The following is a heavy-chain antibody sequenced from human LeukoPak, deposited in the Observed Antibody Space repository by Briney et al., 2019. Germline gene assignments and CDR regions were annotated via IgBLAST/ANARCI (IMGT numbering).Heavy chain of an antibody. J-gene: IGHJ4*02. CDR3: AEGGRSGSFDY. Sequence: GGSLRLSCAASGFIFSSYAMTWVRQAPGKGLEWVSTVGGTGTGTYYADSVRGRFTISRDNSKNTLYLQMNNLRGDDTAVYYCAEGGRSGSFDYWGQETLVTVSS. V-gene: IGHV3-23*01. CDR2: VGGTGTGT. CDR1: GFIFSSYA. D-gene: IGHD1-26*01.